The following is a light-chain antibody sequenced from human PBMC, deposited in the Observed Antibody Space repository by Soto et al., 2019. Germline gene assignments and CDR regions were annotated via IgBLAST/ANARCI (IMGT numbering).Light chain of an antibody. V-gene: IGKV1-27*01. CDR3: QKYNSAPNT. J-gene: IGKJ2*01. CDR2: AAS. Sequence: DVQMTQSPSSLSASVGDRVTITCRASRDISSSLAWYQQKPGKVPKLLIYAASTLHAGVQSRFKGNGSGKFFPATINSLQPEDVATYYCQKYNSAPNTFGRGTRLEIK. CDR1: RDISSS.